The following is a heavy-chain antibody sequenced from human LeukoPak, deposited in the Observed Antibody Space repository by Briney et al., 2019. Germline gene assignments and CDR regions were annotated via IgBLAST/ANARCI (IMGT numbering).Heavy chain of an antibody. V-gene: IGHV3-11*01. D-gene: IGHD3-3*01. CDR3: ARANYDFWSNYYYYMDV. Sequence: GGSLRLSCAASGFTFSDYYMSWIRQAPGKGLEWVSYISSSGSTIYYADPVKGRFTISRDNAKNSLYLQMNSLRAEDTAVYYCARANYDFWSNYYYYMDVWGKGTTVTVSS. CDR1: GFTFSDYY. J-gene: IGHJ6*03. CDR2: ISSSGSTI.